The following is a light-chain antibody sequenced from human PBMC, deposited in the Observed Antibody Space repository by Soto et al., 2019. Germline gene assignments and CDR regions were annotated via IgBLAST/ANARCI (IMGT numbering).Light chain of an antibody. CDR2: SAS. J-gene: IGKJ4*01. V-gene: IGKV1-27*01. Sequence: IQMTQSPSTLSSSLGDRVTITCRASQSISSWLAWYQQKPGKAPKLLIYSASNLQSGVPSRFSGSGSGTDGTITISSLQKEDGATYYGQRTYNATLTFGGGTKVDIK. CDR1: QSISSW. CDR3: QRTYNATLT.